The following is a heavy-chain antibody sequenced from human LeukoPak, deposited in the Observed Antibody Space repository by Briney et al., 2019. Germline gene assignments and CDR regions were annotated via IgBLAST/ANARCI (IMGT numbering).Heavy chain of an antibody. V-gene: IGHV3-74*01. CDR1: GFTFSSYW. Sequence: GGTLRLSCAASGFTFSSYWMHWVRQIPGKGLMWVSRIESNGLTLYADSVRDRFTISRDNGKNTIYLQMNSLRVDDTAIYYCAKAATYFYGSVTYDWFESWGQGTLVTVSS. J-gene: IGHJ5*01. CDR2: IESNGLT. CDR3: AKAATYFYGSVTYDWFES. D-gene: IGHD3-10*01.